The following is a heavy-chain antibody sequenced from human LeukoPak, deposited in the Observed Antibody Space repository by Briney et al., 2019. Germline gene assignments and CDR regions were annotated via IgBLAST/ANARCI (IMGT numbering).Heavy chain of an antibody. CDR3: ARRSDYVWGSYRYNWFDP. CDR2: INHSGST. CDR1: GDSISSSSHH. V-gene: IGHV4-39*07. D-gene: IGHD3-16*02. Sequence: SETLSLTCAVSGDSISSSSHHWGWIRQSPGKGLEWIGEINHSGSTNYNPSLKSRVTISVDTSKNQFSLKLSSVTAADTAVYYCARRSDYVWGSYRYNWFDPWGQGTLVTVSS. J-gene: IGHJ5*02.